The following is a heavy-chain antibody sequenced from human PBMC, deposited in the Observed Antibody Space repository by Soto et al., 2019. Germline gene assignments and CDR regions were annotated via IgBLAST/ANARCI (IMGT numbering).Heavy chain of an antibody. CDR2: IYYSGST. CDR3: ARETRFWSGSQTFDP. D-gene: IGHD3-3*01. CDR1: GGSISSYY. V-gene: IGHV4-59*01. J-gene: IGHJ5*02. Sequence: SETLSLTCTVSGGSISSYYWSWIRQPPGKGLEWIGYIYYSGSTNYNPSLKSRVTISVDTSKNQFSLKLSSVTAADTAVYYCARETRFWSGSQTFDPWGQGTLVTVSS.